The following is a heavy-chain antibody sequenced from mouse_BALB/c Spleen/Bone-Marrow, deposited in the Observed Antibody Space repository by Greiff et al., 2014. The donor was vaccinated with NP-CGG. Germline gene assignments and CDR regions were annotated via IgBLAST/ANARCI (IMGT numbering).Heavy chain of an antibody. CDR3: ARYYYGSSYFDD. J-gene: IGHJ2*01. Sequence: VQLQQSGAELVKPGASVKLSCTASGFNIRDTYMHWVKQRPEQGLEWIGRIDPANGNTEYDPKFQGKATITADTSSNTAYLQLSSLTSEDTAVYYCARYYYGSSYFDDWGQGTTLTVSS. CDR1: GFNIRDTY. V-gene: IGHV14-3*02. D-gene: IGHD1-1*01. CDR2: IDPANGNT.